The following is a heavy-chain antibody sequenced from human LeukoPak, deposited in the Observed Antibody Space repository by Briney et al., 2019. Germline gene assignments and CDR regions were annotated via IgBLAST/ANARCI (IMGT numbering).Heavy chain of an antibody. Sequence: SGGSLRLSCAASGFIFNRYAVHWVRQAPGKGLEWVAVISHDGSNEYYADSVKGRFTISRDNSKNTVYLQMNSLRAEDTAMYYCAKDISMIVVITTALDYWGQGTLVIVSS. CDR2: ISHDGSNE. CDR1: GFIFNRYA. V-gene: IGHV3-30*18. J-gene: IGHJ4*02. CDR3: AKDISMIVVITTALDY. D-gene: IGHD3-22*01.